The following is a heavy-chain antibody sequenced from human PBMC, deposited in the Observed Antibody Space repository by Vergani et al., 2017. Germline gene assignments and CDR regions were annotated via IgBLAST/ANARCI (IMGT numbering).Heavy chain of an antibody. V-gene: IGHV3-9*01. CDR1: GFVFDEYA. CDR2: ISWNRGKI. D-gene: IGHD3-16*01. CDR3: VKDTGIQLWQHFES. J-gene: IGHJ4*02. Sequence: EVQLVTSGGGLVQPGGSLRLSCAASGFVFDEYALHWVRQSSGKGLEWGSGISWNRGKIAYADSVKGRFTISRDTAKKYLYLQMNNLRPEDTAFYYCVKDTGIQLWQHFESWGQGILVTVSS.